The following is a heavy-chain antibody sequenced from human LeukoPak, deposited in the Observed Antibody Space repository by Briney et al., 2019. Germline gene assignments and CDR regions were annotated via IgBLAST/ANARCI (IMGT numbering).Heavy chain of an antibody. Sequence: SETLSLTCTVSGGSINSYYWNWIRQPPGKGLEWIGYIYYSGSTNYNPSLKSRVTISVDTSKNQFSLKLSSVTAADTAVYYCARYSSSSDYYYYYGMDVWGQGTTVTVSS. CDR1: GGSINSYY. V-gene: IGHV4-59*01. CDR3: ARYSSSSDYYYYYGMDV. D-gene: IGHD6-6*01. CDR2: IYYSGST. J-gene: IGHJ6*02.